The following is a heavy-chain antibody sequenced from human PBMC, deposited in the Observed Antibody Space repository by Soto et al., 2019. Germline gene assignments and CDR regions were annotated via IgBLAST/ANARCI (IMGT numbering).Heavy chain of an antibody. D-gene: IGHD1-26*01. J-gene: IGHJ4*02. Sequence: EVQPVESGGGLVQPGGSLRLSCAASGFSFNTYEMNWVRQAPGKGLEWVSYISSSGSTIYYADSVKGRFTVSRDNGKNSLYLQMNSLRAEDTAVYYCAYGGSCDYWGQGTQVTVSS. CDR3: AYGGSCDY. V-gene: IGHV3-48*03. CDR2: ISSSGSTI. CDR1: GFSFNTYE.